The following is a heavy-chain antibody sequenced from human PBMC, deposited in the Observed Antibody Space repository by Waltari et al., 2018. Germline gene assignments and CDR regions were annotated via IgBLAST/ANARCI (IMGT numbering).Heavy chain of an antibody. CDR1: GDSISRSSYY. V-gene: IGHV4-39*01. CDR2: IYYGGST. CDR3: ARHWKKSGYRFDP. D-gene: IGHD5-12*01. J-gene: IGHJ5*02. Sequence: QLQLQESGPGLVKPSETLSLTCTVSGDSISRSSYYWGWIRQSPGKGLEWIGSIYYGGSTDYNPTLKSRVTISGDTSKNQFSLKLSSVTAADTAVYYCARHWKKSGYRFDPWGQGTLVTVSS.